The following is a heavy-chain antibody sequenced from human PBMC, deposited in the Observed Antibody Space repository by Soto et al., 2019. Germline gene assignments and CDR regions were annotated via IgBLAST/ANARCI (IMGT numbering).Heavy chain of an antibody. CDR3: ARAGIVTALDP. V-gene: IGHV4-31*03. D-gene: IGHD2-21*02. J-gene: IGHJ5*02. Sequence: QVQLQESGPGLVKPSQTLSLTCTVSGGSISSGGYYWSWIRQHPGKGLEWIGYIYYSGSTYYNPSLKSXXTXSXXTSKNQFSLKLSSVAVADTAVYYCARAGIVTALDPWGQGTLVTVSS. CDR2: IYYSGST. CDR1: GGSISSGGYY.